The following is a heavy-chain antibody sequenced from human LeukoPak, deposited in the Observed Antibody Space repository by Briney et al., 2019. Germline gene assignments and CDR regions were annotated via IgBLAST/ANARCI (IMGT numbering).Heavy chain of an antibody. J-gene: IGHJ4*02. CDR3: ARHVGSSGWYYYFDY. D-gene: IGHD6-19*01. CDR1: GGSISSSSFC. CDR2: IYYTGST. V-gene: IGHV4-39*01. Sequence: SETLSLTCTVSGGSISSSSFCWGWIRQPPGKGLEWIGSIYYTGSTYYNPSLMSRVTISVDTSKNQFSLKLTSVTAADTAVYYCARHVGSSGWYYYFDYWGQGTLVTVSS.